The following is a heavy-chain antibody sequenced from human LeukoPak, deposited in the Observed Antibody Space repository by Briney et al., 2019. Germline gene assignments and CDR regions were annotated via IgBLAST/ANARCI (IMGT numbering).Heavy chain of an antibody. Sequence: SETLSLTCTVSGVSISSNYWSWIRQPPGKGLEWIGYIYYSGSTNYNPSLKSRVTISVDTSKNQFSLKLSSVTAADTAVYYCARDHYYDSSGYYHGFDYWGQGTLVTVSS. J-gene: IGHJ4*02. CDR2: IYYSGST. CDR3: ARDHYYDSSGYYHGFDY. V-gene: IGHV4-59*01. D-gene: IGHD3-22*01. CDR1: GVSISSNY.